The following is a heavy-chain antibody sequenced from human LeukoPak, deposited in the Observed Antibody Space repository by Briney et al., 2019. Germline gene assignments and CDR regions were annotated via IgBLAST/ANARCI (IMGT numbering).Heavy chain of an antibody. CDR2: ISGSGGIT. CDR1: EFTFSSYA. D-gene: IGHD3-22*01. J-gene: IGHJ6*02. Sequence: GGSLRLSCAASEFTFSSYAMRWVRQAPGKGLDWVSAISGSGGITYYADSVKGRFTISRDNSKNTLYLQMNSLRAEDTAVYYCAKDAERDSSGYYYYYGMDVWGQGTTVTVSS. V-gene: IGHV3-23*01. CDR3: AKDAERDSSGYYYYYGMDV.